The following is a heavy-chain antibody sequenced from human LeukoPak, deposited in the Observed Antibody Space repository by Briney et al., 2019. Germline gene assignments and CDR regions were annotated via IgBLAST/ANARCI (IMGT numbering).Heavy chain of an antibody. J-gene: IGHJ4*02. V-gene: IGHV1-2*02. CDR1: GGTFSSYA. CDR3: ARTTRDGEDY. CDR2: INPNSGGT. D-gene: IGHD5-24*01. Sequence: ASVKVSCKASGGTFSSYAISWVRQAPGQGLEWMGWINPNSGGTNYAQKFQGRVTMTRDTSISTAYMELSRLRSDDTAVYYCARTTRDGEDYWGQGTLVTVSS.